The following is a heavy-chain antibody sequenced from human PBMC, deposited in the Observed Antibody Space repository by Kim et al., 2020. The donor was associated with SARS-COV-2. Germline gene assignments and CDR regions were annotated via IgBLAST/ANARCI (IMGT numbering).Heavy chain of an antibody. Sequence: SETLSLTCTVSGGSISSGGYYWSWIRQHPGKGLEWIGYIYYSGSTYYNPSLKSRVTTSVDTSKNQFSLKLSSVNAADTAVYYCARTRITMIVVVTHFHYWGQGTLVTVSS. V-gene: IGHV4-31*03. CDR2: IYYSGST. CDR1: GGSISSGGYY. CDR3: ARTRITMIVVVTHFHY. J-gene: IGHJ4*02. D-gene: IGHD3-22*01.